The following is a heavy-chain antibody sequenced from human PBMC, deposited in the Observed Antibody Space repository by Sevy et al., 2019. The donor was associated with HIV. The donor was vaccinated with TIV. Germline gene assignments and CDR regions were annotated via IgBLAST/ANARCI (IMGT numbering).Heavy chain of an antibody. J-gene: IGHJ4*02. CDR3: ASDPQLELLSYFDY. CDR1: GFTFSSYA. D-gene: IGHD1-7*01. V-gene: IGHV3-30-3*01. Sequence: GGSLRLSCAASGFTFSSYAMHWVRQAPGKGLEWVAVISYDGSNKYYADSVKGRFTISRDNSKNTLYLQMNSLRAEDTAVYYCASDPQLELLSYFDYWGQGTLVTVSS. CDR2: ISYDGSNK.